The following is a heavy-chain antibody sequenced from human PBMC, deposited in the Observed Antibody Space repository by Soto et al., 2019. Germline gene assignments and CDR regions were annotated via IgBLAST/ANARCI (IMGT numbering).Heavy chain of an antibody. V-gene: IGHV3-33*01. CDR3: AREGCSGGSCYPIGE. CDR1: GFTFSSYG. J-gene: IGHJ4*02. CDR2: IWYDGSKK. D-gene: IGHD2-15*01. Sequence: QVQLVESGGGVVQPGRSLRLSCAASGFTFSSYGMHWVRQAPGKGLEWVAVIWYDGSKKEYADSVKGRFTISRDNSKNTLYLQMNSLRAEDTAVYYCAREGCSGGSCYPIGEWGQGTLVTVSS.